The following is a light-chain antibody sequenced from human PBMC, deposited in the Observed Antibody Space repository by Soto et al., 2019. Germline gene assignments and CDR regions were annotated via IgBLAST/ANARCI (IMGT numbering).Light chain of an antibody. Sequence: QSALTQPASVSGSPGQSITIFCTGTSSDVGGYNYVSWYQQHPGKAPKLMIYDVSNRPSGVSNRFSGSKSGNTASLTISGLQAEDEADYYCSSYTSSSTLPLYVFGTGTKVTVL. CDR3: SSYTSSSTLPLYV. J-gene: IGLJ1*01. CDR2: DVS. CDR1: SSDVGGYNY. V-gene: IGLV2-14*01.